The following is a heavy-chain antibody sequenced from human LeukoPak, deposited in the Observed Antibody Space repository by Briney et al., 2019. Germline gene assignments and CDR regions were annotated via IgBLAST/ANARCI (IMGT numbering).Heavy chain of an antibody. V-gene: IGHV4-59*01. Sequence: PSETLSLTCSVSNGSINSYYWNWIRRPPGKGLEWIGYIYYNGNTNYSPSLKSRVTMSVDTSKNLFSLKVSSVTAADTAVYYCVRGRNNYYGMDVWGQGTTDTVSS. CDR3: VRGRNNYYGMDV. CDR1: NGSINSYY. CDR2: IYYNGNT. D-gene: IGHD1/OR15-1a*01. J-gene: IGHJ6*02.